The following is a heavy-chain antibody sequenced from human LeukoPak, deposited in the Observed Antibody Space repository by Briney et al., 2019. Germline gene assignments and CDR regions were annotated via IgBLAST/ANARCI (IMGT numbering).Heavy chain of an antibody. CDR2: IFHSGST. J-gene: IGHJ4*02. Sequence: PSETLSLTCAVSGGSISSSNWWSWVRQPPGKGLEWIGEIFHSGSTNYNPSLKSRVTISEDTSKKQFSLKLSSVTAADTAVYYCARHRYYYDSNGYYCVYYFDYWGQGTLVTVSS. CDR1: GGSISSSNW. CDR3: ARHRYYYDSNGYYCVYYFDY. D-gene: IGHD3-22*01. V-gene: IGHV4-4*02.